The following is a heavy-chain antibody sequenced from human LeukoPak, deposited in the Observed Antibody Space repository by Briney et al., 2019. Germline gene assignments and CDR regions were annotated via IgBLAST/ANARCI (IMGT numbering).Heavy chain of an antibody. J-gene: IGHJ4*02. CDR2: ISSSSSYI. V-gene: IGHV3-21*01. Sequence: KTGGSLRLSCAASGFTVSSNYMSWVRQAPGKGLEWVSSISSSSSYIYYADSVKGRFTISRDNAKNSLYLQMNSLRAEDTAVYYCASSIAAAGEDYWGQGTLVTVSS. CDR1: GFTVSSNY. CDR3: ASSIAAAGEDY. D-gene: IGHD6-13*01.